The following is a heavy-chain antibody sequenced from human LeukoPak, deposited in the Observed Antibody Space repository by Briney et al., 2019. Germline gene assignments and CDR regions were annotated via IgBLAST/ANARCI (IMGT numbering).Heavy chain of an antibody. D-gene: IGHD3-9*01. J-gene: IGHJ4*02. CDR1: GYTFTGYG. V-gene: IGHV1-18*01. CDR2: ISAYNGDT. CDR3: ARSAAGSPFYFEI. Sequence: ASVKVSCKPSGYTFTGYGISWVRQAPGHGLEWMGWISAYNGDTKHAQKFLGRVTMTTETSTSTAYMELRSLRSDDTAVYYCARSAAGSPFYFEIWGQGTLVTVSS.